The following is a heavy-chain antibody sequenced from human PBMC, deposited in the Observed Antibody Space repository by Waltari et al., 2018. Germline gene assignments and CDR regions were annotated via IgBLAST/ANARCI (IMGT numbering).Heavy chain of an antibody. CDR2: ISWNSDRT. Sequence: VQLVESGGGLAQPGRSLRLSCTASGFTFDDSGMPWVRQVPGKGLEWVSGISWNSDRTGYADSVKGRFIISRDNTKNSLYLQINGLRAEDTALYYCAKVAGRSYQHYGMDVWGQGTAVTVSS. V-gene: IGHV3-9*01. CDR3: AKVAGRSYQHYGMDV. J-gene: IGHJ6*02. CDR1: GFTFDDSG. D-gene: IGHD3-16*02.